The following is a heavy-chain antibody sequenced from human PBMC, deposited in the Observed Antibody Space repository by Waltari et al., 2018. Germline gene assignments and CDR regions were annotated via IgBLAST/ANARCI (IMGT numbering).Heavy chain of an antibody. CDR3: ASSLPGAFDI. CDR2: IYYNGST. Sequence: QLQLQESAPGLVKPSETLSLTCTVSGGSISSSSYYWGWIRQPPGKGLEWIGSIYYNGSTYYNPSLKGRVTISVDTSKNHVSLQLSSVTAADTAVYYCASSLPGAFDIWGQGTMVTGSS. CDR1: GGSISSSSYY. V-gene: IGHV4-39*01. J-gene: IGHJ3*02.